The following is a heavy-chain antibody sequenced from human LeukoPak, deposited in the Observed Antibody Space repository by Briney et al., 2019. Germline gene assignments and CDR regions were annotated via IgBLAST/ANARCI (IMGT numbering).Heavy chain of an antibody. CDR1: GGSISSYY. Sequence: SETLSLTCTVSGGSISSYYWGWIRQPPGKGLEWIGNIYYGGSTYYNPSLKSRVTISVDTSKNQFSLKLTSVTAADTAVYYCARPYSSSDWYFDLWGRGTLVTVSS. D-gene: IGHD6-6*01. J-gene: IGHJ2*01. CDR3: ARPYSSSDWYFDL. CDR2: IYYGGST. V-gene: IGHV4-39*01.